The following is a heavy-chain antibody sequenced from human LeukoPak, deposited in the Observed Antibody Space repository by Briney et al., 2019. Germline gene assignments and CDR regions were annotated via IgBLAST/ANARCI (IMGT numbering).Heavy chain of an antibody. CDR3: ARLGIAAPRYGMDV. V-gene: IGHV4-59*08. Sequence: PSETLSLTCTVSGGSISSYYWSWIRQPPGKGLEWIGYIYYSGSTNYNPSLKSRVTISVDTSKNQFSLKLSSVTAADTAVYYCARLGIAAPRYGMDVWGQGTTVTVSS. CDR2: IYYSGST. J-gene: IGHJ6*02. D-gene: IGHD6-13*01. CDR1: GGSISSYY.